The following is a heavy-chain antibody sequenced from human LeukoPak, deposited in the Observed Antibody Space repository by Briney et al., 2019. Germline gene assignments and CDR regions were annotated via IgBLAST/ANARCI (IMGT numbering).Heavy chain of an antibody. D-gene: IGHD4-23*01. V-gene: IGHV4-59*12. CDR3: ARYGGDSPGTFDI. J-gene: IGHJ3*02. CDR1: GGSISSYY. CDR2: IYYSGST. Sequence: PSETLSLTCTVSGGSISSYYWSWIRQPPGKGLEWIGYIYYSGSTNYNPSLKSRVTISVDTSKSQFSLKLSSVTAADTAVYYCARYGGDSPGTFDIWGQGTMVTVSS.